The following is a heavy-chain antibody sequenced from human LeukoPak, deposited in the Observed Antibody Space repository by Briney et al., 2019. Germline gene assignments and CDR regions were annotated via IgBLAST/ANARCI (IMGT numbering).Heavy chain of an antibody. CDR2: VYTSGST. CDR3: ARGSGWSSYYFDY. V-gene: IGHV4-4*07. D-gene: IGHD6-19*01. Sequence: SETLSLTCTVSGGSISSCYWSWGRQRAGKGLEWIWRVYTSGSTNYNPSLKRRVTSSVDTSKNQFSLKLSSVTAADTAVYYCARGSGWSSYYFDYWGQGTLVTVPS. CDR1: GGSISSCY. J-gene: IGHJ4*02.